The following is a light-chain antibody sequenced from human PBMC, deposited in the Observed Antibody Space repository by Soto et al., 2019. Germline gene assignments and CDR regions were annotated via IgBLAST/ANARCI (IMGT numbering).Light chain of an antibody. CDR1: QSISSY. CDR3: QQYNSYSLT. J-gene: IGKJ5*01. Sequence: DIQLTQSPSSLSASLGERVPIXCRASQSISSYLNWYQQKPGKAPKLLIYAASSLQSGVPSRFSGSGSGTDFTLTISSLQPEDFATYYCQQYNSYSLTFGQGTRLEIK. V-gene: IGKV1-39*01. CDR2: AAS.